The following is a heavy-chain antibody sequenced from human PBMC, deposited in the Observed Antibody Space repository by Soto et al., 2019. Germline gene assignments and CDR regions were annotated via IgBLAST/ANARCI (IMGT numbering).Heavy chain of an antibody. CDR1: GFTFSSYA. Sequence: LRLSCAASGFTFSSYAMHWVRQAPGKGLEWVAVISYDGSNKYYADSVKGRFTISRDNSKNTLYLQMNSLRAEDTAVYYCARDSRITIFGVGIDPRGGMDVWGQGTTGT. J-gene: IGHJ6*02. CDR2: ISYDGSNK. CDR3: ARDSRITIFGVGIDPRGGMDV. D-gene: IGHD3-3*01. V-gene: IGHV3-30-3*01.